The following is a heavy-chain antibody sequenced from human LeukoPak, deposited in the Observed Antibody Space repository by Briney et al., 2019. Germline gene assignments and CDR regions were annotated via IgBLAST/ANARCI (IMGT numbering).Heavy chain of an antibody. V-gene: IGHV4-39*01. Sequence: PSETLSLTCSVSGDSISSRTYYWGWIRQPPGKGLEWIGSIYYSGSTFYTPSLKSRVTISVDTSKNQFPLRLSSVTAADTAVYYCARNSSLTTLKGGWFDPWGQGTLVTVSS. CDR3: ARNSSLTTLKGGWFDP. J-gene: IGHJ5*02. CDR2: IYYSGST. D-gene: IGHD4-11*01. CDR1: GDSISSRTYY.